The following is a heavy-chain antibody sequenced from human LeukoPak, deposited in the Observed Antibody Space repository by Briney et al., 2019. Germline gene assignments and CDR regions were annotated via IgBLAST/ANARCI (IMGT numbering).Heavy chain of an antibody. V-gene: IGHV1-18*01. CDR2: ISAYNGNT. CDR3: ASGGGRDGYNYDYYGMDV. J-gene: IGHJ6*02. CDR1: GYTFTSYG. D-gene: IGHD5-24*01. Sequence: ASVKVSCKASGYTFTSYGISWVRQAPGQGLEWMGWISAYNGNTNYAQKLQGRVTMTTDTSTSTAYMELGSLRSDDTAVYYCASGGGRDGYNYDYYGMDVWGQGTTVTVSS.